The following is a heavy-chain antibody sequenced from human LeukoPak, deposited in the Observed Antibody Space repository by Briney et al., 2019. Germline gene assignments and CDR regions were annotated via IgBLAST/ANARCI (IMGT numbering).Heavy chain of an antibody. V-gene: IGHV1-18*01. J-gene: IGHJ4*02. CDR2: ISVYNGIT. D-gene: IGHD4-17*01. CDR3: ARGPPVFTVSRGDY. CDR1: GYTFTSYG. Sequence: ASVKVSCKASGYTFTSYGINWVRQAPGQGLEWMGLISVYNGITNYAQILQGRVTMTADRSTSTAYMELRSLRSDDTAVYYCARGPPVFTVSRGDYWGQGTLVTVSS.